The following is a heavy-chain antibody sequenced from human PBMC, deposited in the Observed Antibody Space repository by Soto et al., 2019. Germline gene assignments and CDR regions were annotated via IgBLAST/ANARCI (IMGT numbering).Heavy chain of an antibody. V-gene: IGHV3-48*03. J-gene: IGHJ6*01. D-gene: IGHD6-19*01. CDR1: VFAFVSYG. CDR3: ARDKVKQWMDPHYYSSYALHV. Sequence: PGGSRRLCCAASVFAFVSYGMDWVLQAPGKGLEWVSYISSSCSTIYYADSLKVRFTISIDNAKNSLYLKMKSLRAEDTAVYYCARDKVKQWMDPHYYSSYALHVCGHXTTVT. CDR2: ISSSCSTI.